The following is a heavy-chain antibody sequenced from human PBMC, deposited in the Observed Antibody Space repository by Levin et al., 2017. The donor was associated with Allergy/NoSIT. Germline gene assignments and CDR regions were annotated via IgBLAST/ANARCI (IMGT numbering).Heavy chain of an antibody. CDR1: GYSISSYYY. J-gene: IGHJ3*01. Sequence: PGGSLRLSCVVSGYSISSYYYWGWIRQPPGKGLEWIGSIYHNGSTYYNPSLRSRVTISRDTSKNQFSLRLSSVTTADTAMYYCEREFYEPYASLWGQGTMVTVSS. CDR2: IYHNGST. D-gene: IGHD2-2*01. V-gene: IGHV4-38-2*02. CDR3: EREFYEPYASL.